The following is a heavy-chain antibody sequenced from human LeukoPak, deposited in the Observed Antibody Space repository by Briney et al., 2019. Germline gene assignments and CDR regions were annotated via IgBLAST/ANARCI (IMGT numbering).Heavy chain of an antibody. CDR3: AREEREIRAPAFDI. V-gene: IGHV3-23*01. CDR2: ISGSGGST. CDR1: GFTFSSYA. D-gene: IGHD3-10*01. Sequence: GGSLRLSCAASGFTFSSYAMSWVRQAPGKGLEWVSAISGSGGSTYYADSVKGRFTISRDNAKNSLYLQMNSLRAEDTAVYYCAREEREIRAPAFDIWGQGTMVTVSS. J-gene: IGHJ3*02.